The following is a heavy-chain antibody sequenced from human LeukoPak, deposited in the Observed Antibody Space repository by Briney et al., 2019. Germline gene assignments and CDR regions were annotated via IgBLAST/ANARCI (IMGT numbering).Heavy chain of an antibody. V-gene: IGHV1-24*01. CDR1: GYTLTELS. D-gene: IGHD4-17*01. CDR3: AAIYGDYVFDAFDI. CDR2: FDPEDGET. J-gene: IGHJ3*02. Sequence: GASVKVTCKVSGYTLTELSMHWVRQAPGKGLEWMGGFDPEDGETIYAQKFQGRVTMTEDTSTDTAYMELSSLRSEDTAMYYCAAIYGDYVFDAFDIWGQGTMVTVSS.